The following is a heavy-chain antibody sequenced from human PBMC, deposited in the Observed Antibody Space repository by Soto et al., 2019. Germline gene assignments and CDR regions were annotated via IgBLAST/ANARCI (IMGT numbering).Heavy chain of an antibody. CDR1: GGAFDTYT. CDR3: ARAMCFGCSCDVDV. D-gene: IGHD3-3*01. J-gene: IGHJ4*02. V-gene: IGHV1-69*02. Sequence: QLVPSGAEVRKPGSSVKVSCKASGGAFDTYTITWMRQAPGQGLEWMGRIAPIIDIPDYAQNFQGRVTITADKSTTTAYMQLTILRSEDTAIYYCARAMCFGCSCDVDVWGQGTLVTVSS. CDR2: IAPIIDIP.